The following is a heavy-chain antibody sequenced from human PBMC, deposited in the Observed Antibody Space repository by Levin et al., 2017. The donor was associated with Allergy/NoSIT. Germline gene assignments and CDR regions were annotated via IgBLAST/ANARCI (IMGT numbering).Heavy chain of an antibody. Sequence: SETLSLTCSVSSGSISNYHWSWIRQSPAEGLEWIGHISNSGNTNYNPSLTSRVTISLDTSKSQISLRLSPVTAADTAVYYCARNVYIGGAPFDHWGQGTLVAVSS. D-gene: IGHD2-21*01. CDR1: SGSISNYH. J-gene: IGHJ4*02. CDR2: ISNSGNT. V-gene: IGHV4-59*08. CDR3: ARNVYIGGAPFDH.